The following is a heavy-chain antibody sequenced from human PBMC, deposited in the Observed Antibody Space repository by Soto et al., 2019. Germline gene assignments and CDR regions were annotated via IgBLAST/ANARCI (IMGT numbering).Heavy chain of an antibody. CDR2: IYPGDSDT. V-gene: IGHV5-51*01. D-gene: IGHD3-10*01. CDR1: GYSFTSYW. J-gene: IGHJ6*02. CDR3: AGGVVRGVITRTRDYYGMDV. Sequence: PGESLKISCKGSGYSFTSYWIGWVRQMPGKGLEWMGIIYPGDSDTRYSPSFKGQVTISADKSISTAYLQWSSLKASDTAMYYFAGGVVRGVITRTRDYYGMDVWGQGTTVTVSS.